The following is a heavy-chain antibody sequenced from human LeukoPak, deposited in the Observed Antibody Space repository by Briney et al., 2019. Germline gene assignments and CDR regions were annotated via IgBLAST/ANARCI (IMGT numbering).Heavy chain of an antibody. D-gene: IGHD1-26*01. CDR3: AKDLIKVGPTRFRNYYYYMDV. CDR2: ISYDGSNK. V-gene: IGHV3-30*18. Sequence: GGSLRLSCAASGFTFSNYGMHWVRQAPGKGLEWVAVISYDGSNKFYADSVKGRFTISRDNSKNTLYLQMNSLKAEDTAVYYCAKDLIKVGPTRFRNYYYYMDVWGKGTTVTISS. CDR1: GFTFSNYG. J-gene: IGHJ6*03.